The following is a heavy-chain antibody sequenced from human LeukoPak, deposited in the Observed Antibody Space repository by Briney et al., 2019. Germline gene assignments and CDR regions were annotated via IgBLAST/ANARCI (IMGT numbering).Heavy chain of an antibody. V-gene: IGHV4-59*08. D-gene: IGHD2-15*01. CDR3: ARQTGVAVATFYFDD. CDR1: GGSISSYY. J-gene: IGHJ4*02. Sequence: PSETLSLTCTVSGGSISSYYWSWIRQPPRKGLEWIGYIYYSGSTNYNPSLKSRVTISVDTSKNQFSLKLSSVTAADTAVYYCARQTGVAVATFYFDDWGQGTQVTVSS. CDR2: IYYSGST.